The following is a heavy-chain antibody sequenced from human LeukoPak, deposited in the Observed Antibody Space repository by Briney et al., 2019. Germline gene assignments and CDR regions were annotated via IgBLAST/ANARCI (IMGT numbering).Heavy chain of an antibody. CDR1: GYTFTSHG. V-gene: IGHV1-18*01. CDR3: ASGAYNWNYGLYYYYYMEL. D-gene: IGHD1-7*01. J-gene: IGHJ6*03. Sequence: ASVKVSCKASGYTFTSHGISWVRQAPGQGLEWMGWINAYNGNTNYAQKLQGRVTMTTDTYTSTAYMELRSLRSDDTAVYYCASGAYNWNYGLYYYYYMELWGKGTTVSVSS. CDR2: INAYNGNT.